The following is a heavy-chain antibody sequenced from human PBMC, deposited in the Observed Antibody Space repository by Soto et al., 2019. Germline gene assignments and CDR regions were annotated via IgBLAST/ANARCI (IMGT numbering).Heavy chain of an antibody. V-gene: IGHV3-11*01. D-gene: IGHD4-17*01. CDR2: ISSSGNYI. CDR1: GFTFSERY. Sequence: QVQLVESGGGLVKPGGSLRLSCVVSGFTFSERYMSWIRQAPGKGLEWVSYISSSGNYINYADSVKGRFTISRDNAKNSLCLQMNSLRADDTAVYYCVSAVGLGNGAHFDCWGQGSLVTVSS. CDR3: VSAVGLGNGAHFDC. J-gene: IGHJ4*02.